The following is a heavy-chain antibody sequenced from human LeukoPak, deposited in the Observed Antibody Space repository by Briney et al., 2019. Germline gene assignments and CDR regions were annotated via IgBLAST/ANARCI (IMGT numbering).Heavy chain of an antibody. CDR3: ARGPVYAY. CDR1: GFTFSSYG. J-gene: IGHJ4*02. CDR2: ISSNGGST. V-gene: IGHV3-64*01. Sequence: GGSLRLSCVVSGFTFSSYGMHWVRQAPGKGLEYVSAISSNGGSTYYANSVKGRFTISRDNSKNTSYLQMGSLRAEDTAVYYCARGPVYAYWGQRTLVTVSS. D-gene: IGHD3-16*01.